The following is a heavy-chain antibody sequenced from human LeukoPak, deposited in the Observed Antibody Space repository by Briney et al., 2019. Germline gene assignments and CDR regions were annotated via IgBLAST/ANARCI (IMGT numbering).Heavy chain of an antibody. CDR3: ARVHVSGYACDY. CDR2: INHSGST. Sequence: PSETLSLTCAVYGGSFSGYYWSWIRQPPGKGLEWIGEINHSGSTNYNPSLKSRVTISVDTSKNQFSLKRSSVTAADTAVYYCARVHVSGYACDYWGQGTLVTVSS. J-gene: IGHJ4*02. CDR1: GGSFSGYY. D-gene: IGHD5-12*01. V-gene: IGHV4-34*01.